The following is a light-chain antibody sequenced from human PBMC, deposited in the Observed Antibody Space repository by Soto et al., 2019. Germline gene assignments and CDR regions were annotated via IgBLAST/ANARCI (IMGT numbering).Light chain of an antibody. Sequence: QSALTQPRSVXGSXXXXXXISCTGTSSDVGTYNFVSWYQQHPGKAPKFMIYDVTKRPSGVPDRFSGSKSGNTASLTISGLQAEDEADYYCCSYVGSYTSYVFGTGTKLTVL. V-gene: IGLV2-11*01. CDR3: CSYVGSYTSYV. J-gene: IGLJ1*01. CDR1: SSDVGTYNF. CDR2: DVT.